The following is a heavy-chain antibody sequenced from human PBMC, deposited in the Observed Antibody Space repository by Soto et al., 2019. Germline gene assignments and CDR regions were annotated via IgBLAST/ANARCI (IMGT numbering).Heavy chain of an antibody. CDR2: IHYSGSP. J-gene: IGHJ4*02. D-gene: IGHD6-13*01. Sequence: QVQLQESGPGLVKPSQTVSLTCTVSVGSDGRGDYYWSRISQPPGNGLECIGHIHYSGSPYYTPPCESRFTISFDAPKNQSSLTLRSVPAGDTAVYYCARASLIEQLGYWGQGTQVTVSS. CDR1: VGSDGRGDYY. CDR3: ARASLIEQLGY. V-gene: IGHV4-30-4*01.